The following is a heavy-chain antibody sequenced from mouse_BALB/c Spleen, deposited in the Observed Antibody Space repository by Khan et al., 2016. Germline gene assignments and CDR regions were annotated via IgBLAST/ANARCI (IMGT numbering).Heavy chain of an antibody. J-gene: IGHJ4*01. CDR2: IWRGGST. Sequence: QVQLKESGPGLVQPSQSLSITCTVSGFSLTSYGVHWVRQSPGKGLEWLGVIWRGGSTDYNAAFMSRLSITKANSKSHVVFIMNSLQADDTARYYWAKMYYGSYAMDYWGQGTAVTVSS. D-gene: IGHD1-1*01. CDR3: AKMYYGSYAMDY. CDR1: GFSLTSYG. V-gene: IGHV2-5*01.